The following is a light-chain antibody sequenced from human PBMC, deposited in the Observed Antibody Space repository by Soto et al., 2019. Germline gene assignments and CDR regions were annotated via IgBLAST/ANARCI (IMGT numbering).Light chain of an antibody. Sequence: DIKMTQSASSLSASVGDRVTLTCQASEDVSAYVNWYQQKPGRAPKLLIYDATKLKTGVSSRFSGSGSGTHFTFTTRDLQPEDFATYYCQLYRNVVLTCGGGTRVDI. CDR2: DAT. CDR3: QLYRNVVLT. V-gene: IGKV1-33*01. J-gene: IGKJ4*01. CDR1: EDVSAY.